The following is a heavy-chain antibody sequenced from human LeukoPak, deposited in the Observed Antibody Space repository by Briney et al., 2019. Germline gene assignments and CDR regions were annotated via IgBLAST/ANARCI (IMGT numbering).Heavy chain of an antibody. CDR1: GFTFSIYE. D-gene: IGHD1-26*01. CDR3: ARSPYSESYYGDAFDI. V-gene: IGHV3-48*03. Sequence: GGSLRLSCAASGFTFSIYEMNWVRLAPGKGLEWVSYISNSGRTIYYADSVKGRFTISRDNAKNSVYLQMNSLRAEDTAVYYCARSPYSESYYGDAFDIWGQGTMVTVSS. J-gene: IGHJ3*02. CDR2: ISNSGRTI.